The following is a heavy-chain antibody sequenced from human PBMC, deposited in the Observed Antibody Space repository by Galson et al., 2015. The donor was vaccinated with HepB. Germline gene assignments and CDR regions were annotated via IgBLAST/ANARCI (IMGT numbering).Heavy chain of an antibody. CDR3: ARGGPLPYWYFDL. J-gene: IGHJ2*01. D-gene: IGHD3-16*01. Sequence: SVKVSCKASGSTFTSSAVQWVRQARGQRLEWVGWIVVGSGNINYAQKFQGRVTMNTDTSTSTAYMELRSLRSDDPALYYCARGGPLPYWYFDLWGRGTLVTVSS. CDR1: GSTFTSSA. CDR2: IVVGSGNI. V-gene: IGHV1-58*01.